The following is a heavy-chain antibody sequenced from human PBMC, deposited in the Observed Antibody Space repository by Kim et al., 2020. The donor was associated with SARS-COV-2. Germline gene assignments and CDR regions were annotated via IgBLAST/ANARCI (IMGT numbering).Heavy chain of an antibody. D-gene: IGHD6-13*01. CDR3: AKKGRDTSSWYYFDY. CDR2: IDKNGRNI. J-gene: IGHJ4*02. Sequence: GGCLRLSCAASGFTFSDYAMTWVRQVPGEGLDWVSSIDKNGRNIYYTDSAKGRFTISRDNSKHTLYLQMNSLRAEDTAVYYCAKKGRDTSSWYYFDYWGQGSLVTVSS. V-gene: IGHV3-23*05. CDR1: GFTFSDYA.